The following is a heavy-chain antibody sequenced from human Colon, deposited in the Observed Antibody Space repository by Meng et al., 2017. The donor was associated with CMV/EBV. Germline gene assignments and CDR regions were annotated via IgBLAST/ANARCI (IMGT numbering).Heavy chain of an antibody. D-gene: IGHD3-10*01. CDR1: GYTFTSYG. Sequence: ASVKVSCKASGYTFTSYGISWVRQAPGQGLEWMGWISAYNANTNYAQRLQGRVTMTTDTSTSTAYMDLSSLRSEDTAIYYCTRGRGSTHKGNWFDPWGQGTLVTVSS. J-gene: IGHJ5*02. CDR2: ISAYNANT. CDR3: TRGRGSTHKGNWFDP. V-gene: IGHV1-18*01.